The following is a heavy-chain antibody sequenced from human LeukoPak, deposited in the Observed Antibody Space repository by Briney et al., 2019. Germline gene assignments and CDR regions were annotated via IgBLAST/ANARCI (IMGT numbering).Heavy chain of an antibody. CDR1: GFIFEEYG. D-gene: IGHD4-23*01. V-gene: IGHV3-20*04. J-gene: IGHJ3*02. CDR2: INWNGGRT. Sequence: GGSLRLSCTASGFIFEEYGMSWVRQAPGKRLEWVCGINWNGGRTGYGDSVKGRFTISRDNAKNLLYLQMDSLRAEDTAFYYCAFDYGGNFGPRGGAFDTWGQGTMVTVSS. CDR3: AFDYGGNFGPRGGAFDT.